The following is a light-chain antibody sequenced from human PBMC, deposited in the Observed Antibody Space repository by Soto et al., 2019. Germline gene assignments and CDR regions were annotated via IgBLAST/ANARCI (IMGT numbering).Light chain of an antibody. CDR1: QSVSSY. CDR2: GAS. Sequence: NMLTHCPRSVILYRGERGTLWCRASQSVSSYLAWYQQKPGQAPSLLIYGASSRGTDLPDRFSGSGSGTDFTLTISRLEHEDFAVYYCQQYGSSGTFGQGTKLDNK. CDR3: QQYGSSGT. V-gene: IGKV3-20*01. J-gene: IGKJ1*01.